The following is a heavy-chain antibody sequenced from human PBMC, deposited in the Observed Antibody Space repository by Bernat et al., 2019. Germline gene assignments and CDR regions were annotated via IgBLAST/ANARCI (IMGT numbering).Heavy chain of an antibody. D-gene: IGHD4-17*01. CDR3: ARVGEPMTTVTNVDY. CDR1: GFTFSDYY. CDR2: IKQDGSEK. J-gene: IGHJ4*02. V-gene: IGHV3-7*01. Sequence: VQLVESGGGLVKPGGSLRLSCAASGFTFSDYYMSWIRQAPGKGLEWVANIKQDGSEKYYVDSVKGRFTISRDNAKNSLYLQMNSLRAEDTAVYYCARVGEPMTTVTNVDYWGQGTLVTVSS.